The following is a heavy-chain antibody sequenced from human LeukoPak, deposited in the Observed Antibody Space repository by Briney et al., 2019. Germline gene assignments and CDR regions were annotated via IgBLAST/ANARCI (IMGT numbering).Heavy chain of an antibody. D-gene: IGHD2-21*02. CDR1: GGTFSSYA. CDR3: ARDLAYCGGDCYPGGYY. CDR2: IIPIFGTA. Sequence: ASVKVSCKASGGTFSSYAISWVRQAPGQGLEWMGRIIPIFGTANYAQKFQGRVTITADKSTSTAYMGLSSLRSEDTAVYYCARDLAYCGGDCYPGGYYWGQGTLVTVSS. V-gene: IGHV1-69*06. J-gene: IGHJ4*02.